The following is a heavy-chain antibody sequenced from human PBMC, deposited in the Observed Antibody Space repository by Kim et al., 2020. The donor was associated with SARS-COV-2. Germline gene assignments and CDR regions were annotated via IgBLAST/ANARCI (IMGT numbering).Heavy chain of an antibody. CDR2: IWYDGSNK. Sequence: GGSLRLSCAASGFTFSSYGMHWVRQAPGKGLEWVAVIWYDGSNKYYADSVKGRFTISRDNSKNTLYLQMNSLRAEDTAVYYCARDWDYGSGSYSFGMDVWAKGPRSPSP. CDR3: ARDWDYGSGSYSFGMDV. V-gene: IGHV3-33*01. D-gene: IGHD3-10*01. J-gene: IGHJ6*02. CDR1: GFTFSSYG.